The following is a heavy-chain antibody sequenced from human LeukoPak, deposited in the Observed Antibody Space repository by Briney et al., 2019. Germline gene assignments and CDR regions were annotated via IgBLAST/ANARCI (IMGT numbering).Heavy chain of an antibody. J-gene: IGHJ4*02. CDR3: ARVYYDDSGYDLYFDY. D-gene: IGHD5-12*01. Sequence: SETLSLTCTVSGGSISSGGYYWSWIRQHPGKGLEWIGYIYYSGSTYYNPSLKSRVTISVDTSKNQFSLKLSSVTAADTAVYYCARVYYDDSGYDLYFDYWGQGTLVTVSS. CDR1: GGSISSGGYY. CDR2: IYYSGST. V-gene: IGHV4-31*03.